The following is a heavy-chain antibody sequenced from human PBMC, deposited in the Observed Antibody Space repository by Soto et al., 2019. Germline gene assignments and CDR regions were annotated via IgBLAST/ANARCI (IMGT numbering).Heavy chain of an antibody. CDR3: ASTYYYDSSSDYWVDAFHI. CDR2: IYYSGST. J-gene: IGHJ3*02. Sequence: SETLSFTCTVSVGSISSYYWSLIRQRPGKGLECIWYIYYSGSTNYNPSLKSRVTISVDTSKNQFSLKLRSVTAAYTAGYYCASTYYYDSSSDYWVDAFHIWREGKTVTVSS. V-gene: IGHV4-59*13. CDR1: VGSISSYY. D-gene: IGHD3-22*01.